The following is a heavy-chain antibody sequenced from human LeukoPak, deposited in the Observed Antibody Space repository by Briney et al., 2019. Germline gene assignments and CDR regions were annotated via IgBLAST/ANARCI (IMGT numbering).Heavy chain of an antibody. J-gene: IGHJ4*02. V-gene: IGHV3-23*01. D-gene: IGHD2-2*01. CDR3: ARASLLGYCSSTGCYQFDY. CDR2: ISGSGGST. CDR1: GFTFSSYA. Sequence: GGSLRLSCAASGFTFSSYAMSWVRQAPGKGLEWVSAISGSGGSTYYADSVKGRFTISRDNSKNTLYLQMNSLRAEDTAVYYCARASLLGYCSSTGCYQFDYWGQGTLVTVSS.